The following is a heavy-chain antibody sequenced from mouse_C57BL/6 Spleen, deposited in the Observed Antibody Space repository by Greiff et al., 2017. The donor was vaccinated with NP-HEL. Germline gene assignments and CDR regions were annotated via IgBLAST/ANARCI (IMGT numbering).Heavy chain of an antibody. CDR2: ISDGGSYT. J-gene: IGHJ2*01. D-gene: IGHD1-1*01. CDR3: ARDWIITTVVATYDFDC. CDR1: GFTFSSYA. V-gene: IGHV5-4*01. Sequence: EVKLVESGGGLVKPGGSLKLSCAASGFTFSSYAMSWVRQTPEKRLEWVATISDGGSYTYYPDNVKGRFTISRDNAKNNLYLQMSHLQSEDTAMYYWARDWIITTVVATYDFDCWGKGTTLTVSS.